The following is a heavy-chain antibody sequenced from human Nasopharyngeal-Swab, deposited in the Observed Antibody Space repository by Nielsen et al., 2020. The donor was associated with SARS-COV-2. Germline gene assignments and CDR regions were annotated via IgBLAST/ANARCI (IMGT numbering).Heavy chain of an antibody. Sequence: WVRQAPGQGLEWMGRINPNSGGTNYAQKFQGRVTMTRDTSISTAYMELSRLRSDDTAVYYCASLRYFDWLTTGYYYYVMDVWGQGTTVTVSS. D-gene: IGHD3-9*01. CDR2: INPNSGGT. V-gene: IGHV1-2*06. CDR3: ASLRYFDWLTTGYYYYVMDV. J-gene: IGHJ6*02.